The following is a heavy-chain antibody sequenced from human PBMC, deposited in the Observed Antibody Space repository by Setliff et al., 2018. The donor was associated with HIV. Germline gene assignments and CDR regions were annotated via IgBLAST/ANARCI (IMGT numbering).Heavy chain of an antibody. V-gene: IGHV1-69*05. J-gene: IGHJ6*02. CDR1: GNTFSSYG. CDR3: ATERYQLRYNSYYYYYGMDV. CDR2: TTPLLGTT. D-gene: IGHD2-2*02. Sequence: SVKVSCKASGNTFSSYGITWVRQAPGQGLEWMGGTTPLLGTTNYAQKFQGRVTITTDESTSTAYMELSSLTSEDTAVYYCATERYQLRYNSYYYYYGMDVWGQGTTVTVSS.